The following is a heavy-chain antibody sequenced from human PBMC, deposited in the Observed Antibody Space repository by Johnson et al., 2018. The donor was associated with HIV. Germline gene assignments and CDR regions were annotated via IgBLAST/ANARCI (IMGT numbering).Heavy chain of an antibody. V-gene: IGHV3-30-3*01. J-gene: IGHJ3*02. Sequence: VLLVESGGGVVQPGRSLRLSCAASGFTFSSYAMHWVRQAPGKGLEWVAVISYDGSNKYYADSVKGRFTISRDNSKNTLYLQMNSLRAEDTAVYYCASGAAAAPDAFDIWGQGTMVTVSS. CDR1: GFTFSSYA. CDR3: ASGAAAAPDAFDI. D-gene: IGHD6-13*01. CDR2: ISYDGSNK.